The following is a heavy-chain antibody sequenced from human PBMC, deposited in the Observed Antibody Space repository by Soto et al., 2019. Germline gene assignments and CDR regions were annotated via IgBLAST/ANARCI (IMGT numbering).Heavy chain of an antibody. Sequence: GGSLRLSCAASDFTFSNAWINWVRQAPGKGLEWVSYISSSSSAIYSADSVKGRFTISRGNAKNSLYLQMNSLRDEDTAVYYCARDIMPRLGFYQCGMDVWGQGTTVTVSS. CDR3: ARDIMPRLGFYQCGMDV. J-gene: IGHJ6*02. CDR2: ISSSSSAI. V-gene: IGHV3-48*02. CDR1: DFTFSNAW. D-gene: IGHD3-3*02.